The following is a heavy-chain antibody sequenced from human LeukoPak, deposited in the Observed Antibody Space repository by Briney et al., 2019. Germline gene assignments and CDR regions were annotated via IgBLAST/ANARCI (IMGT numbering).Heavy chain of an antibody. CDR3: ARVFSTGWGKRYYFDY. J-gene: IGHJ4*02. CDR2: IDSSGGYM. D-gene: IGHD2-2*01. V-gene: IGHV3-21*06. CDR1: GFTFNTYS. Sequence: GGSLRLSCEASGFTFNTYSMNWARQAPGKGLEWVSSIDSSGGYMFYADSVKGRFIISRDNAKDSLYLQMNSLRAEDTAVYYCARVFSTGWGKRYYFDYWGQGTLVTVSS.